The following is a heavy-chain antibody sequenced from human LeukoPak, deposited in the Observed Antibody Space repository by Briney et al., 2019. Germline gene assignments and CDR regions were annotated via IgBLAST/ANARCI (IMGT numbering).Heavy chain of an antibody. D-gene: IGHD3-9*01. V-gene: IGHV3-23*01. Sequence: GAPLTLSCAASGFIFSNYAMSWVRQAPGKGLEWVSAITRSDDITYYADSAKGRFTISRDNSKNTQYLQVNSLRAEDTAIYYWAKWGDYDMLAGDYDSDYWGQGTLVTASS. CDR1: GFIFSNYA. CDR2: ITRSDDIT. J-gene: IGHJ4*02. CDR3: AKWGDYDMLAGDYDSDY.